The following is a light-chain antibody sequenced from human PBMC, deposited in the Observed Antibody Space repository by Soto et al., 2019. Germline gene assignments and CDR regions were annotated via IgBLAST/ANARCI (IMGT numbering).Light chain of an antibody. Sequence: QSVLTQPPSVSGAPGKRVAISCTGSSSNIGAGYDVHWYHQLPGTAPKLLIYGNNNRPSGVPDRFSGSKSGASASLAITGLQTEDEADYYCQSYDSSLSVVVFGGGTKVTVL. CDR1: SSNIGAGYD. CDR2: GNN. V-gene: IGLV1-40*01. CDR3: QSYDSSLSVVV. J-gene: IGLJ2*01.